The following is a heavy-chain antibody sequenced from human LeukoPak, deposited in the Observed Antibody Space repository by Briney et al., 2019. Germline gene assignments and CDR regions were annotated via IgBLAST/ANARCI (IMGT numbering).Heavy chain of an antibody. J-gene: IGHJ3*02. Sequence: GGSLRLSCAASGFTFSSYGMHWVRQAPGKGLEWVAVISYDGSNKYYADSVKGRFTISRDNAKNSVYLQMNSLRAEDTAVYYCARVYSSSWYREGAFDIWGQGTMVTVSS. CDR3: ARVYSSSWYREGAFDI. CDR2: ISYDGSNK. D-gene: IGHD6-13*01. CDR1: GFTFSSYG. V-gene: IGHV3-30*03.